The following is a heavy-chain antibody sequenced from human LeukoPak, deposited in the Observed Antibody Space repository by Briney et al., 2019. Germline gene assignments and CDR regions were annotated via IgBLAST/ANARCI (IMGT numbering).Heavy chain of an antibody. CDR1: GGTFSSYA. Sequence: SVKVSCKASGGTFSSYAISWVRQAPGQGLEWMGGIIPIFGTANYAQKFQGRVTITTDESTSTAYMELSSLRAEDTAVYYCARSYGSGSYYPFDYWGQGTLVTVSS. CDR3: ARSYGSGSYYPFDY. V-gene: IGHV1-69*05. D-gene: IGHD3-10*01. J-gene: IGHJ4*02. CDR2: IIPIFGTA.